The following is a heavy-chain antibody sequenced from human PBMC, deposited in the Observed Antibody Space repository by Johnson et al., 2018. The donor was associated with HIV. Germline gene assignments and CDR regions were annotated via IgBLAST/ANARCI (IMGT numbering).Heavy chain of an antibody. CDR2: ISYDGSNK. Sequence: QMQLVESGGGLVQPGRSLRLSCAASGFTFSSYAMHWVRQAPGKGLEWVAVISYDGSNKYYADSVKGRFTISRDNSKNTLYLQMNSLRAEDTAVYYCAKGIVVGVRAFDIWGQGTMVTVSS. J-gene: IGHJ3*02. CDR3: AKGIVVGVRAFDI. D-gene: IGHD3-22*01. CDR1: GFTFSSYA. V-gene: IGHV3-30*04.